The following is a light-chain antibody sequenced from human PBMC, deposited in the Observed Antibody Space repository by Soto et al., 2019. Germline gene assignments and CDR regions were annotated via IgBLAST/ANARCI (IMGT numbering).Light chain of an antibody. CDR1: ERVSTN. J-gene: IGKJ1*01. V-gene: IGKV3-15*01. Sequence: PGESATLSCRASERVSTNLAWYQQTPGQAPRLLIYSASRRPTDIPVRFSGSGSGAEFTLTISSLQSEDFAIYCCQQYNNWPPTFGQGTKV. CDR2: SAS. CDR3: QQYNNWPPT.